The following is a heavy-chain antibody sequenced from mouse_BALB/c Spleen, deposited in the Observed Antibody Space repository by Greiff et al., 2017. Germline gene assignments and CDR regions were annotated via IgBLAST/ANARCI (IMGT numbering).Heavy chain of an antibody. J-gene: IGHJ3*01. CDR2: ILPGSGST. V-gene: IGHV1-9*01. Sequence: QVQLKQSGAELVRPGSSVKISCKATGYTFSSYWIEWVKQRPGHGLEWIGEILPGSGSTNYNEKFKGKATFTADTSSNTAYMQLSSLTSEDSAVYYCARVYDSFAYWGQGTLVTVSA. CDR1: GYTFSSYW. CDR3: ARVYDSFAY. D-gene: IGHD2-12*01.